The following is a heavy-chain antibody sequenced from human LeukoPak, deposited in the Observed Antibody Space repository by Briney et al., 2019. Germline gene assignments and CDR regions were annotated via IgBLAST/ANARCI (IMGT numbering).Heavy chain of an antibody. V-gene: IGHV3-13*01. CDR1: GFTFSSYD. CDR2: IGTAGDT. CDR3: ARAKITMVRGVTINYFDY. J-gene: IGHJ4*02. Sequence: GGSLRLSCAASGFTFSSYDMHWVRQATGKGLEWVSAIGTAGDTYYPGSVKGRFTISRENAKNSLYLQMNSLRAGDTAVYYCARAKITMVRGVTINYFDYWGQGTLVTVSS. D-gene: IGHD3-10*01.